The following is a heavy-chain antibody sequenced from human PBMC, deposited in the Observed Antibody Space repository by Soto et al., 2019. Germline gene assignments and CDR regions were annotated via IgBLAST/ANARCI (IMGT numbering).Heavy chain of an antibody. Sequence: PGGSLRLSCAASGFIFNNYAMSWVRQAPGKGLEWVSAISGGGGSTNYADSVKGRFTISRDNSKNTLYLQMNSLRAEDTAVYYCAKDRSSSRTFDYWGQGTLVTVSS. J-gene: IGHJ4*02. D-gene: IGHD3-16*02. V-gene: IGHV3-23*01. CDR3: AKDRSSSRTFDY. CDR2: ISGGGGST. CDR1: GFIFNNYA.